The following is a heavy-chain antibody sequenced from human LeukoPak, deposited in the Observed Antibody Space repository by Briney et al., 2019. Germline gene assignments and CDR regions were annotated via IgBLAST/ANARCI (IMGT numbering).Heavy chain of an antibody. CDR3: VPKGNEGY. CDR1: GFTFSAYA. D-gene: IGHD1-1*01. CDR2: TSPNGGST. V-gene: IGHV3-64D*06. J-gene: IGHJ4*02. Sequence: PGGSLRLSCSASGFTFSAYAIHWVRQAPGKGLEYVSATSPNGGSTYYADSVKGRFTISRDNSKNTLYLQMSSLRVEDTAVYYCVPKGNEGYWGQGTLVTVSS.